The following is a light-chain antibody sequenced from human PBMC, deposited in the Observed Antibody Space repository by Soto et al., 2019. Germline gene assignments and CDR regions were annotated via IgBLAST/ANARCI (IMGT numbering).Light chain of an antibody. Sequence: EIVLTQSPVTLSVSPGERATLFCRASQSASTNLAWYQHKPGQAPRLLIYGASTRATAIPARFSGSGSGTEFTLTINSLESEDFAVYYCQHHNSWPPIAFGQGTRLEIK. V-gene: IGKV3-15*01. CDR3: QHHNSWPPIA. CDR1: QSASTN. CDR2: GAS. J-gene: IGKJ5*01.